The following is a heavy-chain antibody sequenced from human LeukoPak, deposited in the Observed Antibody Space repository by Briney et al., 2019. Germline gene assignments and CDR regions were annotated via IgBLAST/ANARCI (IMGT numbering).Heavy chain of an antibody. CDR2: ISGSGGST. Sequence: GSLRLSCAASGFTFSSYAMSWVRQAPGKGLEWVSGISGSGGSTYYADSVKGRFTISRDNSKNTLYLHMNSLRAEDTAVYYCVKDSPYYYDSSDYWGQGTLVTVSS. V-gene: IGHV3-23*01. J-gene: IGHJ4*02. D-gene: IGHD3-22*01. CDR3: VKDSPYYYDSSDY. CDR1: GFTFSSYA.